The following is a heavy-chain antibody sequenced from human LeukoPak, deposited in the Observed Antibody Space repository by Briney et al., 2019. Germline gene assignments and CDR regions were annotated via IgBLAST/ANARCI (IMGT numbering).Heavy chain of an antibody. Sequence: GGSLRLSCAASGFTFSSYSMNWVRQAPGKGLEWVSYISSSGTTIYYTDSVKGRFTISRDNAKNALYLQMNSLRADDTAVYYCAREDRGYSNEKRHYYYYMGVCGKGTTVTVSS. V-gene: IGHV3-48*04. CDR1: GFTFSSYS. CDR3: AREDRGYSNEKRHYYYYMGV. D-gene: IGHD5-18*01. J-gene: IGHJ6*03. CDR2: ISSSGTTI.